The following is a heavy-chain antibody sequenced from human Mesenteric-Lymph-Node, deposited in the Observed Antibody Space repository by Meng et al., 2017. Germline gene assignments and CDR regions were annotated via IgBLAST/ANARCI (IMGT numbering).Heavy chain of an antibody. D-gene: IGHD2-15*01. CDR3: ARDRYCTGGSCYPLDY. V-gene: IGHV3-11*04. CDR2: ISSSGSTI. J-gene: IGHJ4*02. Sequence: GGSLRLSCAASGFTFSDYYMSWIRQAPGKGLEWVSYISSSGSTIYYADSVKGRFTISRDNAKNSLYLQMNSLRAEDTAVYYCARDRYCTGGSCYPLDYWGQGTLVTVSS. CDR1: GFTFSDYY.